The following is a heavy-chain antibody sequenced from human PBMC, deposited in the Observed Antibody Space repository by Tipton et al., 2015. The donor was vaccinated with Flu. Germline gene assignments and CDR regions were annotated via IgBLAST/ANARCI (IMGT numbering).Heavy chain of an antibody. D-gene: IGHD4-23*01. CDR2: IYYSGST. Sequence: TLSLTCTVSGDSISTTIYYWGWIRQPPGKGLEWIWSIYYSGSTYDNPSLKSRVTISVDTSKNQFSLKLSSVTAADTAVYYCARVGVVTPFGYWGRGTLVTVSS. J-gene: IGHJ4*02. V-gene: IGHV4-39*07. CDR1: GDSISTTIYY. CDR3: ARVGVVTPFGY.